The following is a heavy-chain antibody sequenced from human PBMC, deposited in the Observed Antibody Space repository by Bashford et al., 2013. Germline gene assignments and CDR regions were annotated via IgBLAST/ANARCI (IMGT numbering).Heavy chain of an antibody. CDR2: ISTTSTYT. CDR3: ARSLAAAGTKPYYYGMDV. V-gene: IGHV3-11*06. Sequence: GSLRLSCEASGFTFSDYYMTWIRQAPGKGLEWLSSISTTSTYTRYAGSVKGRFIISRDNSKNMLYLQMNSLRGEDTAVYYCARSLAAAGTKPYYYGMDVWGQGTTVTVSS. CDR1: GFTFSDYY. J-gene: IGHJ6*02. D-gene: IGHD6-13*01.